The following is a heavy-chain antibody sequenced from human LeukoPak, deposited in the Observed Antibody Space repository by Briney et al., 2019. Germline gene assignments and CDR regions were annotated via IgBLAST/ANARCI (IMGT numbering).Heavy chain of an antibody. V-gene: IGHV4-39*01. D-gene: IGHD6-6*01. J-gene: IGHJ5*02. Sequence: PSETLSLTCTVSGVSIYSNNYYWGWIRQPPGKGLEWIGNIYYSGTTYYNLSLKSRVTMSVDTSKNQFSLKLRSVTAADTAVYYCARHRGSSSEFDPWGQGTLVTVSS. CDR2: IYYSGTT. CDR3: ARHRGSSSEFDP. CDR1: GVSIYSNNYY.